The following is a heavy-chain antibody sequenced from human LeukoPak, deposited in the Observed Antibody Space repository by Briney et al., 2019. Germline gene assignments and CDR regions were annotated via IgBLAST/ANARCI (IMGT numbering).Heavy chain of an antibody. CDR2: IIPIFGTA. CDR3: AREGESSGYYPGVD. CDR1: GGTFSSYA. D-gene: IGHD3-22*01. Sequence: ASVKVSCKASGGTFSSYAISWVRQAPGQGLEWMGGIIPIFGTANYAQKFQGRVTITAGESTSTAYMELSSLRSEDTAVYYCAREGESSGYYPGVDWGQGTLVTVSS. V-gene: IGHV1-69*13. J-gene: IGHJ4*02.